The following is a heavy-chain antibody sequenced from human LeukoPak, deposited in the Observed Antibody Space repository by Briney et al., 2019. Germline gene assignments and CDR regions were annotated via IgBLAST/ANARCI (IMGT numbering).Heavy chain of an antibody. CDR1: GYIFTNYD. D-gene: IGHD1-1*01. CDR3: VRSPGDY. Sequence: GASVKVSCQASGYIFTNYDISWVRQAPGQGLEWMGWISAYNGNTNYAQKFQGRVTMTTDTSASTAYMELTSLTSDDAAVYYCVRSPGDYWGQGTLVTVSS. J-gene: IGHJ4*02. V-gene: IGHV1-18*01. CDR2: ISAYNGNT.